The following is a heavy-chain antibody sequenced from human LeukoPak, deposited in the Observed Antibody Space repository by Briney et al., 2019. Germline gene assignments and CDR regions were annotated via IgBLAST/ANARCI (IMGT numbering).Heavy chain of an antibody. V-gene: IGHV3-7*01. Sequence: AGGSLRLSCAASGFTFSSYWMSWARQAPGKGLEWVANIKQDGSEKYYVDSVKGRFTISRDNAKNSLSLQMNSLRDEDTAVYYCARGYYYGSGSYTYWGQGTLVTVSS. J-gene: IGHJ4*02. D-gene: IGHD3-10*01. CDR1: GFTFSSYW. CDR3: ARGYYYGSGSYTY. CDR2: IKQDGSEK.